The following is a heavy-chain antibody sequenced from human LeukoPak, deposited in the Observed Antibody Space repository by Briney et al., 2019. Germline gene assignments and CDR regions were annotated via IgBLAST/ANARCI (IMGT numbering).Heavy chain of an antibody. CDR2: IYHSGST. J-gene: IGHJ6*02. CDR3: ARGRSNYYGMDV. CDR1: GGSISSGGYS. D-gene: IGHD1-26*01. V-gene: IGHV4-30-2*01. Sequence: SQTLSLTCAVSGGSISSGGYSWSWIRQPPGKGLEWIGYIYHSGSTYYNPSLKSRVTMSVDTSKSLFSLKVSSVTAADTAVYYCARGRSNYYGMDVWGQGTTVTVSS.